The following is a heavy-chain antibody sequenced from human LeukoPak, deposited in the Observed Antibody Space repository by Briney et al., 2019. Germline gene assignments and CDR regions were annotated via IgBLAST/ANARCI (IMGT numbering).Heavy chain of an antibody. CDR3: ARALREGDGYRNFDY. CDR1: GYTLTELS. Sequence: ASVKVSCKVSGYTLTELSMHWVRQAPGKGLEWMGGFDPEDGETIYAQKFQGRVTITADESTSTAYMELSSLRSEDTAVYYCARALREGDGYRNFDYWGQGTLVTASS. V-gene: IGHV1-24*01. CDR2: FDPEDGET. J-gene: IGHJ4*02. D-gene: IGHD5-24*01.